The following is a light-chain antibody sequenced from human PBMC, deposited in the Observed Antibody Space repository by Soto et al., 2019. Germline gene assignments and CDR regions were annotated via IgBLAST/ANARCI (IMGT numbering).Light chain of an antibody. J-gene: IGKJ1*01. V-gene: IGKV3-20*01. Sequence: DIALTQSPGTLSLSPGDRAILSCRASQSVNSGSLAWYQQRPGQAPRLLIYGATIRATGIPDKFSGSGSGTDFTLTISRLEPEDFAVYYCQQYGSSVRTFGQGTKVELK. CDR2: GAT. CDR3: QQYGSSVRT. CDR1: QSVNSGS.